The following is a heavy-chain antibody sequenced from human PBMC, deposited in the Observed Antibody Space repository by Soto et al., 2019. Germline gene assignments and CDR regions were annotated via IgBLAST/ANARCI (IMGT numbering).Heavy chain of an antibody. J-gene: IGHJ3*02. CDR2: IIPIFGTA. D-gene: IGHD3-22*01. CDR1: GGTFSSYA. Sequence: QVQLVQSGAEVKKPGSSVKVSCKASGGTFSSYAISWVRQAPGQGLEWMGGIIPIFGTANYAQKFQGRVMITSDESTSTAYMELSSLRSEDTAVYYCARVLKGYYDSSGYAFDIWGQGTIVSVSS. V-gene: IGHV1-69*01. CDR3: ARVLKGYYDSSGYAFDI.